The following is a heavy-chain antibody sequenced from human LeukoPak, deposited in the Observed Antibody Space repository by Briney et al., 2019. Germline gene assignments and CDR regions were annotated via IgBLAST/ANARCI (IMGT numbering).Heavy chain of an antibody. J-gene: IGHJ6*02. CDR3: ARGSIAAAGTEDYYGMDV. D-gene: IGHD6-13*01. Sequence: ASVKVSCKASGGTCSSYAISWVRQAPGQGLEWMGGIIPIFGTANYAQKFQGRVTITADESTSTAYMELSSLRSEDTAVYYCARGSIAAAGTEDYYGMDVWGQGTTVTVSS. CDR2: IIPIFGTA. CDR1: GGTCSSYA. V-gene: IGHV1-69*01.